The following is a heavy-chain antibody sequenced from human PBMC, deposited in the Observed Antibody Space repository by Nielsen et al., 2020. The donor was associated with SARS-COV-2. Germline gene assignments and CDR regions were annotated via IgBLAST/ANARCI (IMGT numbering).Heavy chain of an antibody. CDR3: ARDRSSGWYAGGWFDP. J-gene: IGHJ5*02. CDR1: GYTFTSYG. CDR2: ISAYNGNT. V-gene: IGHV1-18*01. D-gene: IGHD6-19*01. Sequence: ASVKVSCKASGYTFTSYGISWVRQAPGQGLEWMGWISAYNGNTNYAQKLQGRVTMTTDTSTSTAYMELRSLRSDDTAVYYCARDRSSGWYAGGWFDPWGQGTLVTVSS.